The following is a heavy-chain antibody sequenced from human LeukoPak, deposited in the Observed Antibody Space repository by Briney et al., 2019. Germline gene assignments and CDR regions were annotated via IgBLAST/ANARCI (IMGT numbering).Heavy chain of an antibody. CDR2: IYHSGST. D-gene: IGHD3-22*01. Sequence: SETLSLTCAASGGSISSGGYSWSWIRQPPGKGLEWIGYIYHSGSTYYNPSLKSRVTISVDRSKNQFSLKLSSVTAADTAVYYCARGDDSSGYLFDYWGQGTLVTVSS. J-gene: IGHJ4*02. CDR3: ARGDDSSGYLFDY. V-gene: IGHV4-30-2*01. CDR1: GGSISSGGYS.